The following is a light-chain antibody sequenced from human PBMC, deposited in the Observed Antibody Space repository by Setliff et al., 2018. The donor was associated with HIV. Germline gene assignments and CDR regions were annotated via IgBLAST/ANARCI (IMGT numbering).Light chain of an antibody. CDR3: QVWDSSSDHPGV. CDR1: NIGSKS. CDR2: DDS. V-gene: IGLV3-21*03. Sequence: SYELTQPPSVSVAPGKTARITCGGNNIGSKSVHWYQQKPGRAPVLVVHDDSDRPSGIPERFSGSNSGNTATLTISRDEAGDEADYYCQVWDSSSDHPGVFGTGTKVTVL. J-gene: IGLJ1*01.